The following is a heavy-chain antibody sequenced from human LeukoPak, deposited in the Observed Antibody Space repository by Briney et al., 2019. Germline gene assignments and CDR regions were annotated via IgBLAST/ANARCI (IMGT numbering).Heavy chain of an antibody. Sequence: GGSMRLSCAASGFIFSSYWMSWVRQAPGKGLEWVANVKQDGSEKYYVDSVKGRFTISRDNAKSSLYLQMNSLRAEDTAVYDCGGYSYGYNPVYWGQGTLVTVSS. CDR1: GFIFSSYW. V-gene: IGHV3-7*01. J-gene: IGHJ4*02. D-gene: IGHD5-18*01. CDR3: GGYSYGYNPVY. CDR2: VKQDGSEK.